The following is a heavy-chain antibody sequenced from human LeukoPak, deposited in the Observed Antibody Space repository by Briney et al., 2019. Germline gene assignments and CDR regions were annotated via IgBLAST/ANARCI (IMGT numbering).Heavy chain of an antibody. J-gene: IGHJ5*02. CDR1: GFTFSSYG. CDR3: ARQGNGDYPNWFDP. D-gene: IGHD4-17*01. CDR2: ISYDGSNK. V-gene: IGHV3-30*03. Sequence: PGGSLRLSCAASGFTFSSYGMHWVRQAPGKGLEWVAVISYDGSNKYYADSVKGRFTISRDNSKNTLYLQMNSLRAEDTAVYYCARQGNGDYPNWFDPWGQGTLVTVSS.